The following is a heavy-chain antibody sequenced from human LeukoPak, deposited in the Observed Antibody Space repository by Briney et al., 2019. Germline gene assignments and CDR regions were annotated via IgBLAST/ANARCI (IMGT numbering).Heavy chain of an antibody. CDR3: ARRVRVATIDF. D-gene: IGHD5-12*01. Sequence: KTSETLSLTCTVSGGSISSSSYYWGWIRQPPGKGLEWIGSIYYSGSTCYNPSLKSRVTISVDTSKNQFSLRLYSVTAADTALYYCARRVRVATIDFWGRGILVTVSS. CDR1: GGSISSSSYY. V-gene: IGHV4-39*01. J-gene: IGHJ4*02. CDR2: IYYSGST.